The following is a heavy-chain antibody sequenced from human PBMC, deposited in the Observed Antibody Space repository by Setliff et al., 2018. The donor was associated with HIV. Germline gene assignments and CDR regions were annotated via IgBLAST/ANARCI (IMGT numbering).Heavy chain of an antibody. Sequence: ASVKVSCKASGYTFTSYYKHWVRQAPGQGLEWMGTINPSGGSTSYAQKFQGRVTMTRDTSTSTVYMELSSLRSEDTAVYYCARDCSSTSCPGSFNYYYYYYYMDVWGKGTTVTVSS. CDR2: INPSGGST. D-gene: IGHD2-2*01. V-gene: IGHV1-46*03. J-gene: IGHJ6*03. CDR1: GYTFTSYY. CDR3: ARDCSSTSCPGSFNYYYYYYYMDV.